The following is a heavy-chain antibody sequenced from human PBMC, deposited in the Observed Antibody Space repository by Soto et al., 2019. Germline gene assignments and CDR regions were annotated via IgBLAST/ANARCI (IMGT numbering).Heavy chain of an antibody. CDR3: ARGAADYGDAFDI. CDR1: GDSTSRGGYY. Sequence: SDPLSLTCRVSGDSTSRGGYYWSWIRQHPGKGLEWIGYIYWSGNTYFNPSLKSRVSISLGTSSNQFSLNLTSVTAADTAVYYCARGAADYGDAFDIWGQGTTVTVS. CDR2: IYWSGNT. J-gene: IGHJ3*02. D-gene: IGHD4-17*01. V-gene: IGHV4-31*03.